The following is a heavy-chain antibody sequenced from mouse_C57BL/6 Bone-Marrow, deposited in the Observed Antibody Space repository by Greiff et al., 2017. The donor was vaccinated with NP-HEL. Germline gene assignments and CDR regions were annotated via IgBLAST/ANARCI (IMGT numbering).Heavy chain of an antibody. CDR2: INPGSGGT. CDR1: GYAFTNYL. J-gene: IGHJ3*01. CDR3: AIYSKRFAY. V-gene: IGHV1-54*01. Sequence: VKLQESGAELVRPGTSVKVSCKASGYAFTNYLIEWVKQRPGQGLEWIGVINPGSGGTNYNEKFKGKATLTADKSSSTAYMQLSSLTSEDSAVYFCAIYSKRFAYWGQGTLVTVSA. D-gene: IGHD2-5*01.